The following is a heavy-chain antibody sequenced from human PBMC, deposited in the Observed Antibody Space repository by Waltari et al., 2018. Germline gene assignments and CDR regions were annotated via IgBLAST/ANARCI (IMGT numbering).Heavy chain of an antibody. Sequence: EVQLVESGGGLVQPGRSLRLSCAASGFTFDDYAMHWVRQAPGRGLEGVSGISWNSGSIGYADSVKGRFTISRDNAKNSLYLQMNSLRAEDTALYYCAKDRNPRYGSGSYIFDYWGQGTLVTVSS. J-gene: IGHJ4*02. CDR3: AKDRNPRYGSGSYIFDY. CDR2: ISWNSGSI. D-gene: IGHD3-10*01. V-gene: IGHV3-9*01. CDR1: GFTFDDYA.